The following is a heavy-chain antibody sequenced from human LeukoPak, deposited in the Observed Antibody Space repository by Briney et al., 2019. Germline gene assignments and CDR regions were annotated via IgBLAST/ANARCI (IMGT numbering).Heavy chain of an antibody. CDR1: GGSISSSNW. Sequence: KASGTLSLTCAVSGGSISSSNWWSWVRQPPGKGLEWIGEIYHSGSTYYNPPLKSRVTISVDTSKNQFSLKLSSVTAADTAVYYCARYSYGYNWFDPWGQGTLVTVSS. V-gene: IGHV4-4*02. J-gene: IGHJ5*02. CDR3: ARYSYGYNWFDP. CDR2: IYHSGST. D-gene: IGHD5-18*01.